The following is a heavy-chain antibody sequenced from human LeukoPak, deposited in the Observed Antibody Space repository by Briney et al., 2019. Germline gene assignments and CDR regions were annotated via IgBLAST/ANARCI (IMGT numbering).Heavy chain of an antibody. D-gene: IGHD3-22*01. V-gene: IGHV4-34*01. J-gene: IGHJ6*02. CDR1: GGSFSGYY. CDR2: INHSGST. CDR3: ARDRVDSSGYYYYYGIDV. Sequence: SETLSLTCAVYGGSFSGYYWRWIRKPPGKGLEWIGEINHSGSTNYNPSLKSRVTISVDTSKNQFSLKLSSVTAADTAVYYCARDRVDSSGYYYYYGIDVWGQGTAVTVSS.